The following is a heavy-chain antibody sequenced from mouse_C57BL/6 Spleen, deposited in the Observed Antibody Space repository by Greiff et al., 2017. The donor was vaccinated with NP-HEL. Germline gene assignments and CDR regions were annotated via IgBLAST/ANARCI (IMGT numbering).Heavy chain of an antibody. Sequence: VQLQQPGAELVKPGASVKLSCKASGYTFTSYWMHWVKQRPGQGLEWIGMIHPNSGSTNYNEKFKSKATLTVDKSSSTAYMQLSSLTSEDSAVYYCARVYYDYDKVAYWGQGTLVTVSA. CDR2: IHPNSGST. CDR1: GYTFTSYW. V-gene: IGHV1-64*01. J-gene: IGHJ3*01. D-gene: IGHD2-4*01. CDR3: ARVYYDYDKVAY.